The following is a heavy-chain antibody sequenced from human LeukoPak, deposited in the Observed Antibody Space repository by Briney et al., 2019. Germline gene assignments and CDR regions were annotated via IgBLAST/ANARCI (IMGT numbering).Heavy chain of an antibody. CDR3: ARKPPPRYCSSTSCYTGPAYYYGMDV. Sequence: EASVKVSCKASGGTFSSYAISWVRQAPGQGLEWTGGIIPIFGTANYAQKFQGRVTITADESTSTAYMELSSLRSEDTAVYYCARKPPPRYCSSTSCYTGPAYYYGMDVWGQGTTVTVSS. CDR2: IIPIFGTA. J-gene: IGHJ6*02. V-gene: IGHV1-69*13. CDR1: GGTFSSYA. D-gene: IGHD2-2*02.